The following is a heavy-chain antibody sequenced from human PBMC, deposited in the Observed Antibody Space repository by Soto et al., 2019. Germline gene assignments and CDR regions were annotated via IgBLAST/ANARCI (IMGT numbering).Heavy chain of an antibody. CDR2: IYYSGST. J-gene: IGHJ6*02. V-gene: IGHV4-30-4*01. CDR1: GGSISSGDYY. D-gene: IGHD6-13*01. CDR3: ARAGIAAAGAEYYYYGMDV. Sequence: PSETLSLTCTVSGGSISSGDYYWSWIRQPPGKGLEWIGYIYYSGSTYYNPSLKSRVTISVDTSKNQFSLKLSSVTAADTAVYYCARAGIAAAGAEYYYYGMDVWGQGTTVTVSS.